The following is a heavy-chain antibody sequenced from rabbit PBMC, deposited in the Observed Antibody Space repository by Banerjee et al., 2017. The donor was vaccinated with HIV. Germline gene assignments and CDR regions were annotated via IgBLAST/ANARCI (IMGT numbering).Heavy chain of an antibody. J-gene: IGHJ6*01. Sequence: QSLEESGGDLVKPGASLTLTCKASGFTLSNYWMCWVRQAPGKGLEWIGCIYTGDDTTYYASWAKGRFTISKASSTTVTLQVTSLTAADTATYFCARRYALSSGGYCDFWGPGTLVTVS. D-gene: IGHD1-1*01. CDR3: ARRYALSSGGYCDF. CDR2: IYTGDDTT. V-gene: IGHV1S40*01. CDR1: GFTLSNYW.